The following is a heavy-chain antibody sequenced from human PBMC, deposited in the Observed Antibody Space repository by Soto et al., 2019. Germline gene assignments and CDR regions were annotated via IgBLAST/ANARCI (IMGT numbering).Heavy chain of an antibody. V-gene: IGHV4-34*01. CDR1: DESLSGYY. J-gene: IGHJ4*02. D-gene: IGHD3-9*01. CDR2: INDSGST. CDR3: ARAFTIGRTGHQWKPFDY. Sequence: PSETLSLTCGVYDESLSGYYWSWIRQPPGKGLEWIGEINDSGSTNYNASLKNRVTISVDTSKKEFSLKLSSVTAADTAVYYCARAFTIGRTGHQWKPFDYWGQGTLVNVPS.